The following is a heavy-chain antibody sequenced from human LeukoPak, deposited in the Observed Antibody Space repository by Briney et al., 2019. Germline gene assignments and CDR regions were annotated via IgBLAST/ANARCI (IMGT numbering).Heavy chain of an antibody. CDR2: ISRNSRTT. J-gene: IGHJ4*02. Sequence: GGSLRLSSAVSGSAFSSHNFHWVRQAPGKGLEWVSFISRNSRTTYYADSVKGRFTISRDDAKNLVYLQMTSLRAEDTAVYYCARKGEGLDFWGQGTLVTVSA. V-gene: IGHV3-48*04. CDR3: ARKGEGLDF. D-gene: IGHD1-26*01. CDR1: GSAFSSHN.